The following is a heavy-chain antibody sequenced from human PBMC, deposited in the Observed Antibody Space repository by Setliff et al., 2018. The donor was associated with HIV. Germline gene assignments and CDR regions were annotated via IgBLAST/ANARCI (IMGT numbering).Heavy chain of an antibody. V-gene: IGHV4-34*01. CDR2: LNHSGST. Sequence: LSLTCAVYGGSFSGYYWSWIRQPPGKGLEWIGELNHSGSTNYNPSLKSRVTISVDTSKNQFSLKLSSVTAADTAVYYCNIYYYYYMDVWGKGTTVTVSS. CDR3: NIYYYYYMDV. CDR1: GGSFSGYY. J-gene: IGHJ6*03.